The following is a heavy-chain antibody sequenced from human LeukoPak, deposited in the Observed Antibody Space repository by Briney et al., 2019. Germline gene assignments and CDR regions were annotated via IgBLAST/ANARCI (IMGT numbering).Heavy chain of an antibody. V-gene: IGHV4-34*01. J-gene: IGHJ4*02. CDR2: INHSGST. CDR1: GGSFSDYY. CDR3: AGSIAARLDY. Sequence: SETLSLTCAVYGGSFSDYYWSWIRQPPGKGLEWIGEINHSGSTNYNPSLKSRVTISVDTSKNQFSLKLSSVTAADTAIYYCAGSIAARLDYWGQGTLVTVSS. D-gene: IGHD6-6*01.